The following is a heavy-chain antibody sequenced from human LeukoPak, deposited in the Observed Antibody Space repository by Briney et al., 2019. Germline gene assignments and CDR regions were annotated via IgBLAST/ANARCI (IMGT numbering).Heavy chain of an antibody. CDR1: GFTFSSYG. CDR3: AKAVQTYYYDSIGAFDI. J-gene: IGHJ3*02. D-gene: IGHD3-22*01. CDR2: IRYDGSNK. Sequence: GGSLRLSCAASGFTFSSYGMHWVRQAPGKGLEWVAFIRYDGSNKYYADSVKGRFTISRDNSKNTLYLQMNSLRAEDTAVYYCAKAVQTYYYDSIGAFDIWGQGTMVTVSS. V-gene: IGHV3-30*02.